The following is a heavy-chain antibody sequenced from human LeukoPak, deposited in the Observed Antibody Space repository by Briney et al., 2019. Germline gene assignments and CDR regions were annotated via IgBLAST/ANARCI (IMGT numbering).Heavy chain of an antibody. CDR2: IYWDGDN. Sequence: SGPTLVNPTQTPTLTCSFSGFSLSTSEVGVAWIRQAPGKALEWLALIYWDGDNRYNPSLKSRLTITKDTSNNQVVLIMTNVDPVDTAAYYRAHTGSWSTLYFDYWGQGTLVTVSS. V-gene: IGHV2-5*02. CDR3: AHTGSWSTLYFDY. D-gene: IGHD6-13*01. CDR1: GFSLSTSEVG. J-gene: IGHJ4*02.